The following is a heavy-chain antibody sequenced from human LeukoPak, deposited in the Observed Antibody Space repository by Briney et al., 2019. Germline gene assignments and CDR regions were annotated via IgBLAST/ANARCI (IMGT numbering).Heavy chain of an antibody. CDR1: GGSISSGGYY. CDR2: IYYSGST. Sequence: PSETLSLTCTVSGGSISSGGYYCSWIRQHPGKGLEWIGYIYYSGSTYYNPSLKSRVTISVDTSKNQFSLKLSSVTAADTAVYYCAREGGDIVAAFDYWGQGTLVTVSS. J-gene: IGHJ4*02. CDR3: AREGGDIVAAFDY. D-gene: IGHD5-12*01. V-gene: IGHV4-31*03.